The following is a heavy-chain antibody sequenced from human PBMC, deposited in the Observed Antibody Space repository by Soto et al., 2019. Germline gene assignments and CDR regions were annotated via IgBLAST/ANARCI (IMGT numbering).Heavy chain of an antibody. J-gene: IGHJ4*02. D-gene: IGHD3-16*02. V-gene: IGHV3-11*01. CDR3: ARAPYDYIWGSYRYRGEFDY. CDR1: GFTFSDYY. CDR2: LSSSGSTI. Sequence: QVQLVESGGGLVKPGGSLRLSCAASGFTFSDYYMSWIRQAPGKGLEWVSYLSSSGSTIYYADSVKGRFTIPRDNAKNSLYLQMNSVRGEDTAVYYCARAPYDYIWGSYRYRGEFDYWGQGTLVTVSS.